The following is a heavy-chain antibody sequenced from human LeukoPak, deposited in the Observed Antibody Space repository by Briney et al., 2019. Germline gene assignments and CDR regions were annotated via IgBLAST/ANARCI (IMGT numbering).Heavy chain of an antibody. CDR3: ARGQGDYGAEDYYYYMDV. D-gene: IGHD4-17*01. V-gene: IGHV1-46*01. Sequence: ASVKVSCKASGYTFTGYYMHWVRQAPGQGLEWMGIINPSGGSTSYAQKFQGRVTMTRDTSTSTVYMELSSLRSEDTAVYYCARGQGDYGAEDYYYYMDVWGKGTTVTISS. J-gene: IGHJ6*03. CDR2: INPSGGST. CDR1: GYTFTGYY.